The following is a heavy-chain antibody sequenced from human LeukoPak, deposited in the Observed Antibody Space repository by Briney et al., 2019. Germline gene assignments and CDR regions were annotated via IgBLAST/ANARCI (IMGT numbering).Heavy chain of an antibody. V-gene: IGHV7-4-1*01. CDR1: GYSFTNYA. Sequence: GASVKVSCKASGYSFTNYATNWVRQAPGQGLEWMGWINTNTGTPTYAQGFSGRFVFSLDTSVSTAYLQIGSLKAEDTAVYYCARGPSGCSGGSCYHDYWGQGTLVTVSS. CDR2: INTNTGTP. CDR3: ARGPSGCSGGSCYHDY. D-gene: IGHD2-15*01. J-gene: IGHJ4*02.